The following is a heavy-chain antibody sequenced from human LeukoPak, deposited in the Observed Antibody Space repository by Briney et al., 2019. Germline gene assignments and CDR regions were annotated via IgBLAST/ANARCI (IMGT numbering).Heavy chain of an antibody. Sequence: ASVKVSCKTSGYPFTTYDIHWVRQATGQGLEWMGWMNPNSANTGYAQKFQGRVAMTRNTSISTAYMELSSLRSEDTAVYYCARDLGAAEFDPWGQGTLVTVSS. D-gene: IGHD6-13*01. V-gene: IGHV1-8*01. CDR1: GYPFTTYD. CDR2: MNPNSANT. J-gene: IGHJ5*02. CDR3: ARDLGAAEFDP.